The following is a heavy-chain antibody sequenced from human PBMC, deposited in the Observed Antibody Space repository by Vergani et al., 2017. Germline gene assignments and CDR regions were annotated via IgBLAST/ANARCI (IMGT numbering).Heavy chain of an antibody. CDR1: GFTFSACP. D-gene: IGHD3-22*01. CDR3: ARFSYDTTPYLLGGYDC. V-gene: IGHV3-23*01. J-gene: IGHJ4*02. CDR2: ISARYPST. Sequence: EVQLLQSGGGVIQPGGSVRLSCAASGFTFSACPMTWVRQAPGKGLEWVSAISARYPSTYYADSVKGRFTISRDNSKNMLYLQMNSLRAEDTAVYYCARFSYDTTPYLLGGYDCWGQGTRVSVSS.